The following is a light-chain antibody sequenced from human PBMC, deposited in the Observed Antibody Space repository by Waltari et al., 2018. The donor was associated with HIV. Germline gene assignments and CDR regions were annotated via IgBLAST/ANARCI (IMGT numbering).Light chain of an antibody. CDR3: GTWDSSLSTGV. J-gene: IGLJ3*02. CDR1: SSNIGNNY. CDR2: ENN. Sequence: QSVLTQPPSVSAAPGQRVTISCSGSSSNIGNNYVSWYQQFPGTVPKLLIYENNNRPPGIPYRFSGSRSGTSATLAITGLQTGDEADYFCGTWDSSLSTGVFGGGTKLTVL. V-gene: IGLV1-51*02.